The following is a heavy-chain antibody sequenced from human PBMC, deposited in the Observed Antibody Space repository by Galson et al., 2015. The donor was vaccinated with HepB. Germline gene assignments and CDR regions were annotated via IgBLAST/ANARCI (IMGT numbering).Heavy chain of an antibody. CDR1: GFTVSSSY. CDR2: IYSNGAT. CDR3: ARSKDSGRYNVGTDAFDV. Sequence: SLRLSCAASGFTVSSSYMSWVRQSPGKGLEWVSVIYSNGATYYADSVKARFTIPRDDSKNTLFLQMNSLGAEDTAVYFCARSKDSGRYNVGTDAFDVWGQGTKVTVSS. V-gene: IGHV3-53*01. D-gene: IGHD3-22*01. J-gene: IGHJ3*01.